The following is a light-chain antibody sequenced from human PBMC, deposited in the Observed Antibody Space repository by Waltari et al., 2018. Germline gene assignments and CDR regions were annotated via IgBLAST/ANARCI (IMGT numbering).Light chain of an antibody. CDR2: GQG. V-gene: IGLV3-19*01. CDR1: SLRRYS. Sequence: SSELTQDPTVSVALGQTVRITCQGDSLRRYSASWYQQRPGQAPVLVFYGQGNRPSGIPGRFSGSTSGDTATLTITGTQAEDEADYYCLSRDISSTRFFGGGTRLTV. CDR3: LSRDISSTRF. J-gene: IGLJ2*01.